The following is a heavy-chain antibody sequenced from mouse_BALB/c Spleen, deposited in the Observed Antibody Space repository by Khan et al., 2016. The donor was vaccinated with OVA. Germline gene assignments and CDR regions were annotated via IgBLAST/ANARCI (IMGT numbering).Heavy chain of an antibody. V-gene: IGHV3-8*02. J-gene: IGHJ4*01. CDR3: ARSDGSWTMDY. CDR2: VTYSGNT. CDR1: GVSITSGF. D-gene: IGHD1-1*01. Sequence: VQLKESGPSLVKPSQTLSLTCSVTGVSITSGFWNWIRKFPGNKFEYMGYVTYSGNTYYNPSLKCRISITRDTSKSQYFLQLNSVTTEDTATYYCARSDGSWTMDYWGQGTSVTVSS.